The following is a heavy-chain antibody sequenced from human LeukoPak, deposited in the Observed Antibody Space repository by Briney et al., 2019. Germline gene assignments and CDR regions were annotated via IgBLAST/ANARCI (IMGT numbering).Heavy chain of an antibody. CDR3: ARNYGSGTGWFDP. D-gene: IGHD3-10*01. CDR1: VGTFSSYA. J-gene: IGHJ5*02. Sequence: SVKVSCKASVGTFSSYAISWVRQAPGQGLEWMGRIIPIFGIANYAQKFQGRVTITADKSTSTAYMELSSLRSEDTAVDYCARNYGSGTGWFDPWGQGTLVTVSS. V-gene: IGHV1-69*04. CDR2: IIPIFGIA.